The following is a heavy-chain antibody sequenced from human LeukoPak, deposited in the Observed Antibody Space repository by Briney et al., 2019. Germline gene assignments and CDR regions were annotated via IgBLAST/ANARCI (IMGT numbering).Heavy chain of an antibody. J-gene: IGHJ6*02. CDR3: ARDRERYGMDV. CDR2: ISSSASST. CDR1: EFTFSNYA. Sequence: PGGSLRLSCAASEFTFSNYAMTWVRQAPGKGLEWVSTISSSASSTHYADSVKGRFTISRDNSKNTLYLQMGSLRAEDMAVYYCARDRERYGMDVWGQGTTVTVSS. D-gene: IGHD1-26*01. V-gene: IGHV3-23*01.